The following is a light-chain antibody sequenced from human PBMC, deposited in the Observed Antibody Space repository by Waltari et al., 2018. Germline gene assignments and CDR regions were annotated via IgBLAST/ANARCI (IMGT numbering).Light chain of an antibody. V-gene: IGLV2-23*01. Sequence: QSALTQTASVSGSPGQSIPISCPGTSSDVGSYNLVSWYQQHPGKVPKFMIYEGSERPSGVSNRFSGTKSGNTATLTISGLQAEDEADYYCCSYAGSNAWVFDGGTKLTVV. J-gene: IGLJ3*02. CDR3: CSYAGSNAWV. CDR2: EGS. CDR1: SSDVGSYNL.